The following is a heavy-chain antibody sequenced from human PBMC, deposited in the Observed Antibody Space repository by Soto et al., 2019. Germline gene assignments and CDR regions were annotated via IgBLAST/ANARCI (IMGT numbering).Heavy chain of an antibody. V-gene: IGHV4-59*08. J-gene: IGHJ5*01. Sequence: SETLSLTCTVSGGSISSYYWSWIRQPPGKGLEWIGYIYYSGSTNYNPSLKSRVTISVDTSKNQFSLKLSSVTAADTAVYYCASYYIGAAGNWFDPWGQGTVVTVSS. CDR2: IYYSGST. CDR1: GGSISSYY. D-gene: IGHD6-13*01. CDR3: ASYYIGAAGNWFDP.